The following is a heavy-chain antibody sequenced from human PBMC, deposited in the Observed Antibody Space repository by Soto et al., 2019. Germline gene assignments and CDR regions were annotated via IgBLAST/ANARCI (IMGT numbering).Heavy chain of an antibody. CDR1: GYTFTSYG. CDR3: ARDLAIGTSSSWYNEYYFDY. J-gene: IGHJ4*02. CDR2: ISAYNGNT. D-gene: IGHD6-13*01. V-gene: IGHV1-18*01. Sequence: VASVKVSCKASGYTFTSYGISWVRQAPGQGLEWMGWISAYNGNTNYAQKLQGRVTMTTDTSTSTAYMELRSLRSDDTAVYYCARDLAIGTSSSWYNEYYFDYWGQGTLVTVSS.